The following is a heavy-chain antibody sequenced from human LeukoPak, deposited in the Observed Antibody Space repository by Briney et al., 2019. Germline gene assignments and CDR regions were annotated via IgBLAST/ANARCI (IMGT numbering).Heavy chain of an antibody. Sequence: KPGGSRRLSCAASGFTFSSYAMSWVRQAPGKGLEWVSSISDSIIYTYYADSVKGRFTISRDNSKNSLYLQMNSLRAEDTAVYYCAREVRYSGTYYSDYWGQGALVTVSS. CDR1: GFTFSSYA. CDR3: AREVRYSGTYYSDY. J-gene: IGHJ4*02. V-gene: IGHV3-21*01. D-gene: IGHD1-26*01. CDR2: ISDSIIYT.